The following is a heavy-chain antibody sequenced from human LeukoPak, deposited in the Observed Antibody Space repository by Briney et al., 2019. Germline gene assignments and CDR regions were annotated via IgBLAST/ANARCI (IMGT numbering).Heavy chain of an antibody. CDR2: ISYDGSNK. CDR1: GFTFSSYG. Sequence: PGGSLRLSCAASGFTFSSYGMHWVRQAPGKGLEWVAVISYDGSNKYNADSVKGRFTISRDNSKNTLYLQMNSLRAEDTAVYYCAKGYDSSGLDYWGQGTLVTVSS. J-gene: IGHJ4*02. CDR3: AKGYDSSGLDY. V-gene: IGHV3-30*18. D-gene: IGHD3-22*01.